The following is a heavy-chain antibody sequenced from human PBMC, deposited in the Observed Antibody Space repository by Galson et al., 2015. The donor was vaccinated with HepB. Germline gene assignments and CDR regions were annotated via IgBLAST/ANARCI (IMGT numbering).Heavy chain of an antibody. Sequence: SVKVSCKASGYSFTGYYIHWVRQAPGQGLEWMGRINPNSGGTNYAQKFQGRVTMTRDTSISTAYMELSRLRSDDTAVYYCARDRDRLFWGHQTADSWGQGTLVTVSS. V-gene: IGHV1-2*06. CDR2: INPNSGGT. J-gene: IGHJ4*02. D-gene: IGHD3-16*02. CDR1: GYSFTGYY. CDR3: ARDRDRLFWGHQTADS.